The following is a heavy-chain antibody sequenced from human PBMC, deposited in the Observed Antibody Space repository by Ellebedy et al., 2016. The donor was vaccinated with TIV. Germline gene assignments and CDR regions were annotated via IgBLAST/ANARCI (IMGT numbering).Heavy chain of an antibody. D-gene: IGHD1-26*01. CDR2: ISSSSSYI. J-gene: IGHJ3*02. CDR1: GFTFSSYS. Sequence: GGSLRLSCAASGFTFSSYSMNWVRQAPGKGLEWVSSISSSSSYIYYADSVKGRFTISRDNSKNTLYLQMNSLRAEDTAVYYCARGRVGGATIFLVGAFDIWGQGTMVTVSS. CDR3: ARGRVGGATIFLVGAFDI. V-gene: IGHV3-21*01.